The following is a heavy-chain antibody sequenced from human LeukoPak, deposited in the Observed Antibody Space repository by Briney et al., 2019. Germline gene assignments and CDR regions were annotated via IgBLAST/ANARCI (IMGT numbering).Heavy chain of an antibody. V-gene: IGHV3-74*01. CDR1: GFTFSSYW. D-gene: IGHD2-15*01. Sequence: GGSLRLSCAASGFTFSSYWMHWVRQAPGKGLVWVSRINSDGSSTSYADSVEGRFTISRDNAKNTLYLQMNSLRAEDTAVYYCARDGRYCSGGSCYYFDYWGQGTLVTVSS. J-gene: IGHJ4*02. CDR3: ARDGRYCSGGSCYYFDY. CDR2: INSDGSST.